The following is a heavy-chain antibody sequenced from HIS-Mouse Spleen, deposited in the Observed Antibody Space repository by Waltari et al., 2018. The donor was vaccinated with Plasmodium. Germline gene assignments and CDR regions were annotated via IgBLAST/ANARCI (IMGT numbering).Heavy chain of an antibody. V-gene: IGHV1-18*01. D-gene: IGHD1-26*01. Sequence: QVQLVQSGAEVQKPGPSVTVSCKASAHNFTSYGVSAVRQAPGQGPEWMGWISAYNGNTNYAQKIQGIVTMTTDTSTSTAYMELRSLRSDDTAVYYCARLLPGVHGHFDYWGQGTLVTVSS. CDR2: ISAYNGNT. J-gene: IGHJ4*02. CDR1: AHNFTSYG. CDR3: ARLLPGVHGHFDY.